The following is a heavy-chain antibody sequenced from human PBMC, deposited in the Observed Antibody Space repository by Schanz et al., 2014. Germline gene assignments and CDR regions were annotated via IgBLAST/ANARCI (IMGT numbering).Heavy chain of an antibody. CDR3: ARDGEAAAGCDY. CDR1: GYSFTDYA. J-gene: IGHJ4*02. D-gene: IGHD6-13*01. Sequence: QVQLVQSGVEGKRPGASVRVSCKASGYSFTDYAIHWVRQAPGQGLEWMVIINPSGGSTSYAQKFQGRVTMTRDTSTSTVYMELSSLRSEDTAVYYCARDGEAAAGCDYWGQGTLVTVSS. CDR2: INPSGGST. V-gene: IGHV1-46*03.